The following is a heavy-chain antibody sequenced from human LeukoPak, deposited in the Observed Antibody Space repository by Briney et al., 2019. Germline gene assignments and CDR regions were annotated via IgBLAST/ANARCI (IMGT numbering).Heavy chain of an antibody. CDR1: GGTFSSYT. V-gene: IGHV1-69*10. CDR3: ARSYGVGATVHSAFDI. J-gene: IGHJ3*02. Sequence: ASVKVSCKASGGTFSSYTISWVRQAPGQGLEWMGGIIPILGIANYAQKFQGRVTITADKSTSTAYMELGSLRSEDTAVYYCARSYGVGATVHSAFDIWGQGTMVTVSS. CDR2: IIPILGIA. D-gene: IGHD1-26*01.